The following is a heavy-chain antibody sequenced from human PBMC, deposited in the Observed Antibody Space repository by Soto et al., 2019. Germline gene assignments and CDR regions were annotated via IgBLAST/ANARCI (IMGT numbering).Heavy chain of an antibody. CDR2: ISWNSNV. CDR1: GFTFDDYA. V-gene: IGHV3-9*01. D-gene: IGHD6-6*01. J-gene: IGHJ4*02. Sequence: EVHLVESGGGLVQPGRSLRLSCAASGFTFDDYAMHWVRQAPGKGLEWVSGISWNSNVAYADPVKGRFTISRDNAKNSLYLQMNSLRVEDTALYYCAKARSEYSSSSVDYWGQGTLVTVAS. CDR3: AKARSEYSSSSVDY.